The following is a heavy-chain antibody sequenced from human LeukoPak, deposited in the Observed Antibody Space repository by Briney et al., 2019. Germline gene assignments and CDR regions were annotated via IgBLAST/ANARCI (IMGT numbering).Heavy chain of an antibody. CDR2: IYSSGSK. CDR3: ARDLLEPEMAA. D-gene: IGHD5-24*01. J-gene: IGHJ5*02. V-gene: IGHV3-53*01. CDR1: GFTNY. Sequence: GGSLTLSCGASGFTNYMSWVRQAPERGLEWVSVIYSSGSKYYAGSVRGRFTISRDKTKNRLFLQMNSLRVEDTAVYYCARDLLEPEMAAWGLGTLVTVSS.